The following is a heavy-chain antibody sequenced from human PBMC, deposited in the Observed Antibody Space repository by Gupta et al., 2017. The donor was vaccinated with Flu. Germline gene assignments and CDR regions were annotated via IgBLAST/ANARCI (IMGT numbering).Heavy chain of an antibody. Sequence: VSQAPGKGLGWVSSISSGSRYRYYADSVKGRFTISRDNAKNSLYLQMNSLRAEDTAVYYCARAVAPKYYFDYWGQGTLVTVSS. V-gene: IGHV3-21*01. CDR2: ISSGSRYR. J-gene: IGHJ4*02. D-gene: IGHD5-12*01. CDR3: ARAVAPKYYFDY.